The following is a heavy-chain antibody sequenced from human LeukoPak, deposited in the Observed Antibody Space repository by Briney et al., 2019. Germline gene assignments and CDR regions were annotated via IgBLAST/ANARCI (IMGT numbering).Heavy chain of an antibody. Sequence: GGSLRLSCAASGFTFSSYAMHWVRQAPGKGLEWVAVISYDGSNKYYADSVKGRFTISRGNSKSTPYLQMNSLRAEDTAVYYCARAYYYGSGSGQGMDVWGQGTTVTVSS. CDR2: ISYDGSNK. J-gene: IGHJ6*02. V-gene: IGHV3-30*04. D-gene: IGHD3-10*01. CDR3: ARAYYYGSGSGQGMDV. CDR1: GFTFSSYA.